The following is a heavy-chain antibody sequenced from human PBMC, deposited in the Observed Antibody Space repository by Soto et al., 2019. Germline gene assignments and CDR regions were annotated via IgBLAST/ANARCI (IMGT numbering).Heavy chain of an antibody. CDR3: AREFRRDGS. V-gene: IGHV1-8*01. D-gene: IGHD5-12*01. J-gene: IGHJ5*02. CDR2: MNPNSGNT. CDR1: GYTFTSYD. Sequence: GASVKVSCKASGYTFTSYDINCVRQATGQGLEWMGYMNPNSGNTGYAQEFQGRVTMTWNTSISTAYMELTSLKSEDTAVYYCAREFRRDGSWGQGTLVTVSS.